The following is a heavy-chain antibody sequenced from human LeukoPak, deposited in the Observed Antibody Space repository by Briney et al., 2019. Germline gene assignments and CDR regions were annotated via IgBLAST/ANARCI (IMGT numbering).Heavy chain of an antibody. D-gene: IGHD6-6*01. CDR3: ARHPWAARFPNWFDP. CDR1: GGSIRSSSYY. V-gene: IGHV4-39*01. CDR2: IYYSGST. Sequence: PSETLSLTCTVSGGSIRSSSYYWGWIRQPPGKGLEWIGSIYYSGSTYYIPSLKSRVTISVDTSRNHFSLNLSSVTAADTAVFYCARHPWAARFPNWFDPWGQGTLVTVSS. J-gene: IGHJ5*02.